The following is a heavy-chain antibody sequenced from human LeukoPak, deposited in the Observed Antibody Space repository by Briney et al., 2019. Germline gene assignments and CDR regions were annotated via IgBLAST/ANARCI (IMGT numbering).Heavy chain of an antibody. CDR1: GFTFSDYY. D-gene: IGHD4-17*01. V-gene: IGHV3-11*01. CDR2: ISSTDSRI. CDR3: ARDYGDYVLYYYGMDV. J-gene: IGHJ6*02. Sequence: GGSLRLSCAASGFTFSDYYMNWIRQAPGKGLEWVSSISSTDSRIYYADSVQGRFTISRDNAKNSLYLQMNSLRVEDTAVYYCARDYGDYVLYYYGMDVWGQGTTVTVSS.